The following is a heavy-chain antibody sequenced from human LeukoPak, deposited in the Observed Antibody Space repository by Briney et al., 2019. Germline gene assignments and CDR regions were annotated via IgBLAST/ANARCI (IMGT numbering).Heavy chain of an antibody. CDR2: ISGSGGST. Sequence: GGSLRLSCAASGFTFSSYAMSWVRQAPGKGLEWVSAISGSGGSTYYADSVKGRFTISRDNSKNTLYLQMNSLRAEDTAVYYCAKDLGQRWLHYPGSFDNWGRGTLVTVSS. V-gene: IGHV3-23*01. CDR1: GFTFSSYA. CDR3: AKDLGQRWLHYPGSFDN. J-gene: IGHJ4*02. D-gene: IGHD5-24*01.